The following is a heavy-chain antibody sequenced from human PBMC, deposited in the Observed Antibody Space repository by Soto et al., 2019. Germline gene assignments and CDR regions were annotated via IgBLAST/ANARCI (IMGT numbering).Heavy chain of an antibody. Sequence: PSETLSLTCTVSGGSISSSSYYWGWIRQPPGKGLEWIGSIYYSGSTYYNPSLKSRVTISVDTSKNQFSLKLSSVTAADTAVYYCARFYYGSWSYLLGAYFYYWGQGTLVTVYS. CDR1: GGSISSSSYY. J-gene: IGHJ4*02. V-gene: IGHV4-39*01. D-gene: IGHD3-10*01. CDR2: IYYSGST. CDR3: ARFYYGSWSYLLGAYFYY.